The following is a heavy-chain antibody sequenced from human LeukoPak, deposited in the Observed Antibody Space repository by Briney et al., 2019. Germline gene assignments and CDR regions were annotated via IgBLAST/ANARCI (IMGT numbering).Heavy chain of an antibody. Sequence: ASVKVSCKASGYTFTSYDINWVRQATGQGLEWMGWMNPNSGNTSYAQKFQGRVTMTRDTSTSTVYMELSSLRSEDTAVYYCARDSQDGDYGWTNAFDIWGQGTMVTVSS. CDR1: GYTFTSYD. D-gene: IGHD4-17*01. CDR2: MNPNSGNT. J-gene: IGHJ3*02. CDR3: ARDSQDGDYGWTNAFDI. V-gene: IGHV1-8*01.